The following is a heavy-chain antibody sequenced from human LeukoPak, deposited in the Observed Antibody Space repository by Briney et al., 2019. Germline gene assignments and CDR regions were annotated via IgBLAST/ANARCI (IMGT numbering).Heavy chain of an antibody. CDR1: GFTFSSYG. CDR2: ISYDGSNK. CDR3: AKDYDPLY. J-gene: IGHJ4*02. D-gene: IGHD3-3*01. Sequence: GSLRLSCAASGFTFSSYGMHWVRQAPGKGLEWVAVISYDGSNKYYADSVKGRFTISRDNSKNTLYLQMNSLRAEDTAVYYCAKDYDPLYWGQGTLVTVSS. V-gene: IGHV3-30*18.